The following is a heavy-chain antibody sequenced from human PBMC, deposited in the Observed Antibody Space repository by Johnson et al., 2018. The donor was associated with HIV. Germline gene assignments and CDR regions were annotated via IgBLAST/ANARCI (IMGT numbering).Heavy chain of an antibody. CDR1: GFTFSSYA. CDR3: ARDRAIVVAYDAFDI. V-gene: IGHV3-30*04. Sequence: QMLLVESGGGVVQPGRSLRLSCAASGFTFSSYAMHWVRQAPGKGLEWVAIISYDGSNKYYADSVKGRFTISRDNSKNTLYLQMNSLIPEDTAVYYCARDRAIVVAYDAFDIWGQGTMVTVSS. CDR2: ISYDGSNK. J-gene: IGHJ3*02. D-gene: IGHD3-22*01.